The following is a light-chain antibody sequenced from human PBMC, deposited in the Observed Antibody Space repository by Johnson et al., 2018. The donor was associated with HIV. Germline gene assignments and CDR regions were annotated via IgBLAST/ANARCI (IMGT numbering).Light chain of an antibody. V-gene: IGLV1-51*01. CDR1: NSNIGNNY. CDR3: GTWDSSLNAYV. Sequence: QSVLTQPPSVSAAPGQKVTISCSGSNSNIGNNYISWYQQLPRTAPKLLIYDTYKRPSGIPDRFSASKSCTSATLGITGLQTGDEADYYCGTWDSSLNAYVFGTGTKVTVL. CDR2: DTY. J-gene: IGLJ1*01.